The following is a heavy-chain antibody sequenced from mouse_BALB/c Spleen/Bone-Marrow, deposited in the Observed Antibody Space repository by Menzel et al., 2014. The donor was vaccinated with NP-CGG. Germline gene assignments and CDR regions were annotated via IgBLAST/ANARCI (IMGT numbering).Heavy chain of an antibody. CDR1: GYAFSGYW. J-gene: IGHJ2*01. V-gene: IGHV1-80*01. Sequence: QVQLKESGAELVRPGSSVKISCEASGYAFSGYWMNWVKQRPGQGLEWIGQIYPGVGDTDYNGKFKGKATLTADKSSSTAYMQLSSLTSEDSAVYFCARGGISVDYWGQGTTLTVSS. CDR3: ARGGISVDY. CDR2: IYPGVGDT.